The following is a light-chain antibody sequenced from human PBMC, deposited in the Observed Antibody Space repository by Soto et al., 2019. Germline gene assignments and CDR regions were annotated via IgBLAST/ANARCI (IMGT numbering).Light chain of an antibody. CDR3: XXXXXXXPXXT. CDR2: GAS. Sequence: PGERATLSCRASQSVSSNYLAWYQHIPGQAPRLLIYGASTRATGIPDRFSGSGSGTDFTLTISRLEPEDFAVYYXXXXXXXXPXXTFGQGTKVE. V-gene: IGKV3-20*01. CDR1: QSVSSNY. J-gene: IGKJ1*01.